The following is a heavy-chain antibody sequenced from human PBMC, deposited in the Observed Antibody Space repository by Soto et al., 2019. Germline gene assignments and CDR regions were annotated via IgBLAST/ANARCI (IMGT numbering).Heavy chain of an antibody. CDR3: ARLRYSYGSVYAMDV. CDR1: GYIFTKYW. D-gene: IGHD5-18*01. J-gene: IGHJ6*02. Sequence: LGESLKISCKGSGYIFTKYWISWVRQKPGEGLEWMARIDPSDSYISYSPSFQGHVTISTDNSITTAYPQWSSVKASDTATYYCARLRYSYGSVYAMDVWGQGTTVTVSS. V-gene: IGHV5-10-1*01. CDR2: IDPSDSYI.